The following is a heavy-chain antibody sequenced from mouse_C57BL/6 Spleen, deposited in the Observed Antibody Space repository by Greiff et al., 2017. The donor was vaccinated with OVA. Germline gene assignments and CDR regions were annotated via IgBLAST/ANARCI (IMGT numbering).Heavy chain of an antibody. D-gene: IGHD1-1*01. Sequence: QVQLQQSGAELAKPGASVKLSCKASGYTFTSYWMHWVKQRPGQGLEWIGYINPSSGYTKYNQKFTDKATLTADKSSRTAYMQRSGLTYEDAAVYYGAREALSDDYGSSYENYAMDYWGQGTSVTVSS. CDR1: GYTFTSYW. CDR3: AREALSDDYGSSYENYAMDY. J-gene: IGHJ4*01. CDR2: INPSSGYT. V-gene: IGHV1-7*01.